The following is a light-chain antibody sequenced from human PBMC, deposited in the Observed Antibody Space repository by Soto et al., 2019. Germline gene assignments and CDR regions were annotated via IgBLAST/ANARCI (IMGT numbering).Light chain of an antibody. CDR3: HQPFSVPPT. J-gene: IGKJ4*01. V-gene: IGKV1-39*01. Sequence: DIQMTQSPSSLSASVGDSVTITCRASQSVATYLNWYQQKSGRAPKLLICAASTLQSGVPSRFIGSGSCVDFTLNVSNLQPGDFATYYCHQPFSVPPTFGGGTKVELK. CDR1: QSVATY. CDR2: AAS.